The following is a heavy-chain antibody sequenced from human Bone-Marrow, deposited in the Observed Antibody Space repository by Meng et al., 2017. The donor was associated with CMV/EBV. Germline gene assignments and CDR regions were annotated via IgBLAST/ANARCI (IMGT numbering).Heavy chain of an antibody. Sequence: GESLKISCAASGFTFSSYSMNWVRQAPGKGLEWVSYISSSSSYIYYADSVKGRFTISRDNAKNSLYLQMNSLRAEDTAVYYCARGPYCSSTSCYTPYFDYWGQGTLVTVSS. J-gene: IGHJ4*02. V-gene: IGHV3-21*05. CDR2: ISSSSSYI. CDR1: GFTFSSYS. D-gene: IGHD2-2*02. CDR3: ARGPYCSSTSCYTPYFDY.